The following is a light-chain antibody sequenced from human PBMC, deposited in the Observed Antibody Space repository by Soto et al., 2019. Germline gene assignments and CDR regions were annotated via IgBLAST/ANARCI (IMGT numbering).Light chain of an antibody. Sequence: QSVLTQPASVSGSPGQSIAISCTGTSSDVGSYNSVSWYQQHPGKAPKLIIYEGYKRPSGVSDHFSGSKSGNTASLTISGLQAEDEADYYCCSYVGDPYVFGTGTKVTVL. CDR1: SSDVGSYNS. CDR2: EGY. CDR3: CSYVGDPYV. J-gene: IGLJ1*01. V-gene: IGLV2-23*01.